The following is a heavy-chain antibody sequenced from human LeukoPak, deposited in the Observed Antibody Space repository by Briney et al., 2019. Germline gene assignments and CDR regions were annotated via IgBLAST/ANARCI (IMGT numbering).Heavy chain of an antibody. D-gene: IGHD4-17*01. CDR1: GGSFSGYY. V-gene: IGHV4-59*10. Sequence: KPSETLSLTCAVYGGSFSGYYWSWIRQPAGKGLEWIGRIYTSGSTNYNPSLKSRVTISVDTSKNQFSLKLSSVTAADTAVYYCASPTTDDAFDIWGQGTMVTVSS. CDR2: IYTSGST. CDR3: ASPTTDDAFDI. J-gene: IGHJ3*02.